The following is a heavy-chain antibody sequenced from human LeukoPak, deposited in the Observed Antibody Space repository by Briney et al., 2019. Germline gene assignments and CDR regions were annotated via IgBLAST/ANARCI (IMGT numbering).Heavy chain of an antibody. V-gene: IGHV4-4*07. CDR3: ARGGDIVVVPAAINWFDP. J-gene: IGHJ5*02. D-gene: IGHD2-2*02. CDR1: GDSISSSY. CDR2: ISPSGNT. Sequence: SETLSLTCTVSGDSISSSYSSWIRQPAGKGLEWLGRISPSGNTNYNPSLESRVTMSVDTSKNQFSLNLSSVTAADTAFYFCARGGDIVVVPAAINWFDPWGQGTLVTVSS.